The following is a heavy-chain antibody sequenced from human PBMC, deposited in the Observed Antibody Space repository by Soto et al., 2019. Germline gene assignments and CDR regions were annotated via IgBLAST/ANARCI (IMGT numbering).Heavy chain of an antibody. J-gene: IGHJ6*03. Sequence: ASVKVSCKASGYTFTIYYMHWVRQAPGQGLEWMGIINPSGGSTSYAQKFQGRVTMTRDTSTSTVYMELSSLRSEDTAVYYCAITSCSSTSCYPYYMDVWGKGTTVTVSS. CDR2: INPSGGST. CDR3: AITSCSSTSCYPYYMDV. V-gene: IGHV1-46*03. CDR1: GYTFTIYY. D-gene: IGHD2-2*01.